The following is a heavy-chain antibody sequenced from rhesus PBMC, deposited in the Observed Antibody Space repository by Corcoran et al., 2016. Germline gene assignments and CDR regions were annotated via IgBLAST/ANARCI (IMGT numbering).Heavy chain of an antibody. V-gene: IGHV4-173*01. CDR1: GGSTSSNY. CDR3: AREPASYNFWSGYYGLDS. D-gene: IGHD3-3*01. J-gene: IGHJ6*01. Sequence: QLQLQESGPGLVKPSETLSLTCAVSGGSTSSNYWSWSRPPPGTGPEWIGRISGSGGSTDYNPSLKSRVTISTDTSKNQFSLKLSSVTAADTAVYYCAREPASYNFWSGYYGLDSWGQGVVVTVSS. CDR2: ISGSGGST.